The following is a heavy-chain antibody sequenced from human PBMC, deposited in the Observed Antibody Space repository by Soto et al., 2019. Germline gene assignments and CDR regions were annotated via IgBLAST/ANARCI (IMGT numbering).Heavy chain of an antibody. J-gene: IGHJ4*02. V-gene: IGHV4-34*01. CDR2: INHSGST. CDR1: GGSFSGYY. CDR3: ARGLRIWSGYYTPFGGFDY. D-gene: IGHD3-3*01. Sequence: QVQLQQWGAGLLKPSETLSLTCAVYGGSFSGYYWSWIRQPPGKGLEWIGEINHSGSTNYNPSLKSRVTISVDTSKNQFSLKLSSVTAADTAVYYCARGLRIWSGYYTPFGGFDYWGQGTLVTVSS.